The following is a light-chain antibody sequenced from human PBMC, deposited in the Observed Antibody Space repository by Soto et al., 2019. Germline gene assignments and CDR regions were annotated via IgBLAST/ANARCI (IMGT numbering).Light chain of an antibody. CDR2: EVS. V-gene: IGLV2-14*01. J-gene: IGLJ3*02. CDR1: SSDVGGYNY. CDR3: AAWDDSLSGWV. Sequence: QSALTQPASVSGSPGQSITISCTGTSSDVGGYNYVSWYQQHPGKAPKLMVYEVSNRPSGVSIRFSGSRSGNTASLTISGLRSEDEADYYCAAWDDSLSGWVFGGGTKLTVL.